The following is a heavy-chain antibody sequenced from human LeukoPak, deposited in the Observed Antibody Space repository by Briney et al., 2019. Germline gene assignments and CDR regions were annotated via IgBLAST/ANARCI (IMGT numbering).Heavy chain of an antibody. V-gene: IGHV3-15*01. CDR2: IKSKTDGGTT. J-gene: IGHJ4*02. Sequence: GGSLRLSCAASGFTFGNAWMSWVRQAPGKGLEWVCRIKSKTDGGTTDYAAPVKGRFTISRDDSKNTLYLQMNSLKTEDTAVYYCTTDGYYYDSSGYYWGQGTLVTVSS. CDR3: TTDGYYYDSSGYY. CDR1: GFTFGNAW. D-gene: IGHD3-22*01.